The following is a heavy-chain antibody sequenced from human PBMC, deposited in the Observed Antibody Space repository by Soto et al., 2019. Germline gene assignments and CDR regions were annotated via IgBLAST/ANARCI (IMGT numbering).Heavy chain of an antibody. Sequence: QVQLVQSGAEVRKPGSSVRVSCKASGGSFNRHTISWVRQAPGQGLEWMGGIIPIFGTANHAQKFQGRVTIMADESTSTGYMEWSSLRSDDTAIYYCARGWGYDSTDYYYAYWGQGTLVIVSS. D-gene: IGHD3-22*01. CDR1: GGSFNRHT. CDR2: IIPIFGTA. CDR3: ARGWGYDSTDYYYAY. J-gene: IGHJ4*02. V-gene: IGHV1-69*01.